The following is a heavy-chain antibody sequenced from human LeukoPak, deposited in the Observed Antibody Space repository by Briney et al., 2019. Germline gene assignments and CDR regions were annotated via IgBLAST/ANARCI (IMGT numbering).Heavy chain of an antibody. CDR2: FYNSGRS. CDR3: TRGAGWLIDD. CDR1: DDSISDYY. J-gene: IGHJ4*02. Sequence: SETLSLTCTVSDDSISDYYRGWIRQTPGKGLEWIGYFYNSGRSTYNPSLKSRVSISVDTSKNQFSLRLNSVILADTAVYYCTRGAGWLIDDWGQGILVTVSS. V-gene: IGHV4-59*01. D-gene: IGHD3-16*01.